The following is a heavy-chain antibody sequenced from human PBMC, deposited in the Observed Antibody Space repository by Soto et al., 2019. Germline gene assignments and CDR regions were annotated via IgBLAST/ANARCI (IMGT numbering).Heavy chain of an antibody. Sequence: VGSLRLSCAASGFTFSSYAMSWVRQAPGKGLEWVSAISGSGGSNKYYADSVKGRFTISRDNSRSTVYLDMNSLRPEDTAVYYCAKDLDAYAWNLGGWSAPWGQGTQVTVSS. D-gene: IGHD3-16*01. CDR3: AKDLDAYAWNLGGWSAP. CDR1: GFTFSSYA. J-gene: IGHJ5*02. CDR2: ISGSGGSNK. V-gene: IGHV3-23*01.